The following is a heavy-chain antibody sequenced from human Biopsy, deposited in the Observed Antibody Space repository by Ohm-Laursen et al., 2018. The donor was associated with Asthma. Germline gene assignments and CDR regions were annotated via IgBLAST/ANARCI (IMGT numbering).Heavy chain of an antibody. V-gene: IGHV1-69*06. CDR1: GGMFGNYA. CDR2: ISPFFGSS. Sequence: SSVKVSCKASGGMFGNYAISWVRQAPGLGLEWMGGISPFFGSSNYAQRSQGRVTITADIFTRTVYMEMSGLRFDHTAIYYCARASPNRDILYYCYHMDVWGQGTTVIVSS. J-gene: IGHJ6*02. D-gene: IGHD3-3*02. CDR3: ARASPNRDILYYCYHMDV.